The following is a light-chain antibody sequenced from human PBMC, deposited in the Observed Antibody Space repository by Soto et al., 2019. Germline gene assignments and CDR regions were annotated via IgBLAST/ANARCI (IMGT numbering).Light chain of an antibody. J-gene: IGLJ2*01. CDR1: SSDVGGYNY. CDR2: EVS. Sequence: QSVLTQPASVSGSPGQSITISCIGSSSDVGGYNYVSWYQHHPGRVPKPMIFEVSDRPSGVSSRFSGSKSGNTAYLTISGLQAEDESDYYCSSFATSGTTVIFGGGTKLTVL. CDR3: SSFATSGTTVI. V-gene: IGLV2-14*01.